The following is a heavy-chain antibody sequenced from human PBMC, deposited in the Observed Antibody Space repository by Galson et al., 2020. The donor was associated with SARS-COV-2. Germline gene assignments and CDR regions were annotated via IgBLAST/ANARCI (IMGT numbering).Heavy chain of an antibody. CDR1: GGSISTRSYI. CDR2: MLYTGGT. D-gene: IGHD1-1*01. Sequence: SQTLSLTCTVSGGSISTRSYIWGWIRQPPGKGVEWIASMLYTGGTYYNPSLRSRVIISVDTSKNHFSLKLISVTAADTAMYFCVRDRRTLAYKDGTTFDYWGQGTLVTVSS. CDR3: VRDRRTLAYKDGTTFDY. J-gene: IGHJ4*02. V-gene: IGHV4-39*07.